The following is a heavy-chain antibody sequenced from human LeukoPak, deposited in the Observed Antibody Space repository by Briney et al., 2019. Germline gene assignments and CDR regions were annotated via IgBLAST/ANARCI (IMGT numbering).Heavy chain of an antibody. CDR3: ARGGIQVSGIDEFDY. J-gene: IGHJ4*02. Sequence: GGSLRLSCAASAFTVSSNYMHWVRQVIGKGLEWVSAIGIRGDTHYSGSVKGRFTISRENAESSLYLQMNSLRAEDTAVYYCARGGIQVSGIDEFDYWGQGTLVTVSS. V-gene: IGHV3-13*01. D-gene: IGHD6-19*01. CDR1: AFTVSSNY. CDR2: IGIRGDT.